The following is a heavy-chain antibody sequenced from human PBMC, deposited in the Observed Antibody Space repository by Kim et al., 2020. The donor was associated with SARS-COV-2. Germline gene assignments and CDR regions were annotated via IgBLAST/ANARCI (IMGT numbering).Heavy chain of an antibody. CDR2: IYHSGST. D-gene: IGHD6-19*01. CDR1: GYSISSGYY. Sequence: SETLSLTCTVSGYSISSGYYWGWIRQPPGKGLEWIGSIYHSGSTYYNPSLKSRDTISVDTSKNQFSLKLSSVTAADTAVYYCARDPAVAGEEGVFDYWGQGTLVTVSS. CDR3: ARDPAVAGEEGVFDY. V-gene: IGHV4-38-2*02. J-gene: IGHJ4*02.